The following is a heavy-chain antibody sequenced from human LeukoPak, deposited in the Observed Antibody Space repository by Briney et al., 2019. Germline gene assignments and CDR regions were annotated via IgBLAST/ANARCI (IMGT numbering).Heavy chain of an antibody. J-gene: IGHJ4*02. CDR1: GFTLGSYA. CDR2: ISGNGYNT. V-gene: IGHV3-23*01. Sequence: PGESLRLSCAGSGFTLGSYAMSWVRQAPGKGLEWVSAISGNGYNTYYADSVKGRFTISSESSGNTLYLQMHNLRAEDTAVYYCAKGVRLWFAFYFDYWGQATLVTVST. D-gene: IGHD3-10*01. CDR3: AKGVRLWFAFYFDY.